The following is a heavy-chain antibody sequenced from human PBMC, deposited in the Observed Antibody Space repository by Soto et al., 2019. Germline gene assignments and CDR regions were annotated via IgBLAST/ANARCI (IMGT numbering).Heavy chain of an antibody. CDR1: GYTFVTYG. V-gene: IGHV1-18*01. Sequence: EASVKVSCKASGYTFVTYGLSWVRQAPGQGLEWMGWISAYNGDTLYPQMFQGRVTMTRDTSTSTVYMELRSLRSDDTAVYYCVSESGYGSFDYWGQGTQVTVSS. CDR2: ISAYNGDT. J-gene: IGHJ4*02. CDR3: VSESGYGSFDY. D-gene: IGHD3-22*01.